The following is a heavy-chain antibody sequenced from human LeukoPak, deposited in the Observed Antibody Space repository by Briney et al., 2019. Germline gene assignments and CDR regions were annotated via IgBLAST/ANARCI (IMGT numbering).Heavy chain of an antibody. CDR2: ITNDGSST. Sequence: GGSLRLSCAASGLTFSSHWMHWVRQAPGKGLVWVSRITNDGSSTTYADSVKGRFTISRDNAKNMLYLQVNSLRAEDTAVYYCARDGPYSTSSTHPPWGQGTLVTVSS. CDR1: GLTFSSHW. CDR3: ARDGPYSTSSTHPP. V-gene: IGHV3-74*01. J-gene: IGHJ5*02. D-gene: IGHD6-6*01.